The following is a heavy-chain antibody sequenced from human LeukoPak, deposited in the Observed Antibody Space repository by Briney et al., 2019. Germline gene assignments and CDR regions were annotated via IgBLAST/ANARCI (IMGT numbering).Heavy chain of an antibody. Sequence: PSETLSLTCTVSGGSISSYYWSWIRQPPGKGLEWIGNIYYSGSTNYNPSLKSRVTISVDTSKNQFSLKLSSVTAADTAVYYCARVSSSYSSSRHFDYWGQGTLVTVSS. V-gene: IGHV4-59*01. J-gene: IGHJ4*02. D-gene: IGHD6-6*01. CDR3: ARVSSSYSSSRHFDY. CDR2: IYYSGST. CDR1: GGSISSYY.